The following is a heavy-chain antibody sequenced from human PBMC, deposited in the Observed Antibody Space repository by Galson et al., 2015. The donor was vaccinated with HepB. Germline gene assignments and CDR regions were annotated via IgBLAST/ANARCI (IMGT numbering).Heavy chain of an antibody. CDR3: GSGSTRSTGWYRGIPRFFHH. CDR2: ISGTGDNT. V-gene: IGHV3-23*01. CDR1: GFTFNTYA. J-gene: IGHJ1*01. D-gene: IGHD6-19*01. Sequence: SLRLSCAASGFTFNTYAISWVRQAPGKGLEWVSAISGTGDNTYYADSVKGRFTISRDNAKNSLHLQMNSLRAEDTAVYYCGSGSTRSTGWYRGIPRFFHHWGQGTLITVSS.